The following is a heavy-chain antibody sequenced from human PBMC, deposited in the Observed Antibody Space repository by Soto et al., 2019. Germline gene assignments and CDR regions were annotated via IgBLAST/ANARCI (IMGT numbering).Heavy chain of an antibody. CDR2: IDPSDSYT. CDR1: GYSFTSYW. CDR3: ARQSNPDPPWIQLWSDYYYYGMDV. Sequence: KTPGESLKISCKGSGYSFTSYWISWVRQMPGKGLEWMGRIDPSDSYTNYSPSFQGHVTISADKSISTAYLQWSSLKASDTAMYYCARQSNPDPPWIQLWSDYYYYGMDVWGQGTTVTVSS. D-gene: IGHD5-18*01. V-gene: IGHV5-10-1*01. J-gene: IGHJ6*02.